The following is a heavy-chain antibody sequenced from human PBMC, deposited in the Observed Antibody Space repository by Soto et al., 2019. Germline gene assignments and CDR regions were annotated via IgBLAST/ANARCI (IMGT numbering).Heavy chain of an antibody. CDR1: GGSMSSYY. J-gene: IGHJ6*02. CDR2: IYYSGST. V-gene: IGHV4-59*08. Sequence: SETLSLTCTVSGGSMSSYYWSWIRQPPGKGLEWIGYIYYSGSTIYNPSLKSRVTISVDTSKNQFSLKLSSVTAADTAVYYCARLNGYCVSTGCHGYYGMDVWGQGTTVTVSS. CDR3: ARLNGYCVSTGCHGYYGMDV. D-gene: IGHD2-2*03.